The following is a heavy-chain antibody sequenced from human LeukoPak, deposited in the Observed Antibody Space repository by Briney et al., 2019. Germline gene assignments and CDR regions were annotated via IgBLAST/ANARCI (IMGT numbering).Heavy chain of an antibody. D-gene: IGHD6-19*01. CDR3: AKALGLAGTRAYYFDY. Sequence: ASVKVSCKASGYTFTGYYMHWVRQAPGQGLEWMGRINPDSGGTNYAQKFQNRVTMTRDTSISTVYVELSRLRSDDPAIYYCAKALGLAGTRAYYFDYWGQGTLVTVSS. V-gene: IGHV1-2*06. CDR1: GYTFTGYY. CDR2: INPDSGGT. J-gene: IGHJ4*02.